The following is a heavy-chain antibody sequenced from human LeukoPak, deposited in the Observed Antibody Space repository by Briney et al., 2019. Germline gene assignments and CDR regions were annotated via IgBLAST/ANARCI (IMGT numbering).Heavy chain of an antibody. CDR1: GFTFSSYS. V-gene: IGHV3-21*01. D-gene: IGHD6-19*01. CDR2: ITTRNNI. CDR3: ATDPGSGDY. Sequence: GGSLRLSCAASGFTFSSYSVNWVRQAPGKGLEWVSSITTRNNIFYADSVKGRFTISRDNALNSLYLQMNSLRADDTAVYYCATDPGSGDYWGQGTLVTVSS. J-gene: IGHJ4*02.